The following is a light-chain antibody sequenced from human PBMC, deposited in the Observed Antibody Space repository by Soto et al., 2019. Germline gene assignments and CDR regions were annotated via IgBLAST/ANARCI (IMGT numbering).Light chain of an antibody. CDR2: KAS. CDR3: QQYDVYST. V-gene: IGKV1-5*03. J-gene: IGKJ1*01. Sequence: DIQISQSPSTLSASVGGTVTITCRASQSISSWLAWYQQKPGIAPKLLIYKASTLQSGVPSRFSGSGYGTVFTLTISRLQPDDSATYYGQQYDVYSTFGQGTKVDIK. CDR1: QSISSW.